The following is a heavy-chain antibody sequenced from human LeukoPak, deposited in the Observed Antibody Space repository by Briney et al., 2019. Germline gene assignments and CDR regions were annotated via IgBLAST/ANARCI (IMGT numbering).Heavy chain of an antibody. Sequence: GGSLRLSCAASGFTFSDYYMSWIRQAPGRGVEWVSYISSSGSTIYYADSVKGRFTISRDNAKNSLDLKMNSMRAEDTAVYYCASSYYGSGSYLYYFDYWGQGTLVTVSS. J-gene: IGHJ4*02. CDR1: GFTFSDYY. CDR2: ISSSGSTI. D-gene: IGHD3-10*01. V-gene: IGHV3-11*01. CDR3: ASSYYGSGSYLYYFDY.